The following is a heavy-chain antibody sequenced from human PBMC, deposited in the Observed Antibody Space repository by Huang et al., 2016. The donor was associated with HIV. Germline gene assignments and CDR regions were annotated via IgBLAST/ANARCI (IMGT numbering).Heavy chain of an antibody. CDR1: GFTFYTYS. Sequence: EVQLVESGGGVVQPGGSLRLSCVASGFTFYTYSMNGVRQAPGKGLEWLSYISSSDSTIYYADSVKGRFTISRDNAKNSLYLQMNSLRAEDTAVYYCARDLPGGITGVTVGLDYWGQGTLVSVSS. D-gene: IGHD1-20*01. J-gene: IGHJ4*02. CDR2: ISSSDSTI. CDR3: ARDLPGGITGVTVGLDY. V-gene: IGHV3-48*01.